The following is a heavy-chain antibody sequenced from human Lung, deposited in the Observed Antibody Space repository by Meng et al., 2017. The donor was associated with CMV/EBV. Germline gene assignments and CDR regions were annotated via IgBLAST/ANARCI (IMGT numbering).Heavy chain of an antibody. V-gene: IGHV3-11*04. CDR2: ISSSGGIR. CDR3: ARDSGAVSNFLDT. D-gene: IGHD3-10*01. Sequence: CAASGFNFDAYYITWIRQAPGKGLEWISYISSSGGIRYYADSVKGRFSISRDNAEKSLFLEMSSLRDDDTAVYFCARDSGAVSNFLDTWGQGTLVTVSS. CDR1: GFNFDAYY. J-gene: IGHJ5*02.